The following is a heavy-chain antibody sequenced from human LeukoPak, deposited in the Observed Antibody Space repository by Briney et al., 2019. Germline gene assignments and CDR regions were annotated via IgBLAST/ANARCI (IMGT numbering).Heavy chain of an antibody. V-gene: IGHV4-34*01. CDR2: GNHSGST. Sequence: SETLSLTCAVYGGSFSGYYWSWIRQPPGKGLEWIGEGNHSGSTNYNPSLKSRVTISLDTSKNQFSLKLRSVTAADTAVYYCARRRDWNDVLDSWGQGTLVTVSS. J-gene: IGHJ4*02. CDR1: GGSFSGYY. CDR3: ARRRDWNDVLDS. D-gene: IGHD1-1*01.